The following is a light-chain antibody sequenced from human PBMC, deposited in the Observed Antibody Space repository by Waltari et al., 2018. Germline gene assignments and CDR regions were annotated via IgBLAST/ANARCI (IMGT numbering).Light chain of an antibody. V-gene: IGKV3-20*01. CDR1: QSVRRT. Sequence: DIVLTQSPGTLSVSPGARATLSCRASQSVRRTLAWYQQKPGQAHRLLIYDASTRATGVPDRFSGSGFGTDFSLTISRLEPEDFAVYYCQKYGTLPATFGQGTKVEIK. CDR2: DAS. J-gene: IGKJ1*01. CDR3: QKYGTLPAT.